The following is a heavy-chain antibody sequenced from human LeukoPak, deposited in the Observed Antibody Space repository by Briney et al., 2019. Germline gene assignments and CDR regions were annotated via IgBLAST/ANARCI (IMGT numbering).Heavy chain of an antibody. CDR3: ARLRMTTVARGLVFDY. CDR1: GYSISSGYY. Sequence: SETLSLTCSVSGYSISSGYYWGWIRQPPGKGLEWIGSIYYTGTTYYNPSLKSRVTISVDTSKNQFSLKLSSVTAADTAVYYCARLRMTTVARGLVFDYWGQGTLVTVSS. J-gene: IGHJ4*02. CDR2: IYYTGTT. V-gene: IGHV4-38-2*01. D-gene: IGHD4-23*01.